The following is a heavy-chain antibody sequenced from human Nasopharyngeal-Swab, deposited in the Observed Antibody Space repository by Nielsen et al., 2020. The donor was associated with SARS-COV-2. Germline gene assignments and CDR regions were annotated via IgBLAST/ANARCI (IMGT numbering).Heavy chain of an antibody. CDR2: ISSSGSTI. V-gene: IGHV3-48*04. J-gene: IGHJ6*02. D-gene: IGHD4-17*01. Sequence: GESLKISCAASGFTFSSYSMNWVRQAPGKGLEWVSYISSSGSTIYYADSVKGRFTISRDNAKNSLYLQMNSLRAEDTAVYYCARDQTTVTTFYGMDVWGQGTTVTVSS. CDR3: ARDQTTVTTFYGMDV. CDR1: GFTFSSYS.